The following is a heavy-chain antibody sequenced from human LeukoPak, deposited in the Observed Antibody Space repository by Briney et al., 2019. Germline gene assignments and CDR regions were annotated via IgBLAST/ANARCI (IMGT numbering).Heavy chain of an antibody. J-gene: IGHJ4*02. V-gene: IGHV3-21*01. Sequence: KPGGSLRLSCAASGFTFRSYTMNWVRQAPGKGLEWVSCITSSSSSIYYADSVKGRFTISRDDGKNSLYLQMNSLRAEDTAVYYCARDRIVGATPYDYWGQGSLVTVSS. CDR2: ITSSSSSI. CDR1: GFTFRSYT. D-gene: IGHD1-26*01. CDR3: ARDRIVGATPYDY.